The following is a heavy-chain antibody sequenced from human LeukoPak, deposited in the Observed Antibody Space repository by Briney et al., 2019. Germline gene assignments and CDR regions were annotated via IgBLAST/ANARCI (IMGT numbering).Heavy chain of an antibody. CDR3: ARDLVVGATSVFDY. D-gene: IGHD1-26*01. V-gene: IGHV1-69*13. Sequence: ASVKVSCKASGGTFSSYAISWVRQAPGQGLEWMGGIIPIFGTANYAQKFQGRVTITADESTSTAYMELSSLRSEDTAVYYCARDLVVGATSVFDYWGQGTLVTLSS. CDR2: IIPIFGTA. CDR1: GGTFSSYA. J-gene: IGHJ4*02.